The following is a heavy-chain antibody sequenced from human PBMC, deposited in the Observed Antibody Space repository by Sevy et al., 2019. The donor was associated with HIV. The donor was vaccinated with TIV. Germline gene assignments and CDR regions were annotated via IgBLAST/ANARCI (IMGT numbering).Heavy chain of an antibody. CDR3: TRWKAAQSIFDY. Sequence: GGSQRLSCPASGFTFGDYCMSWVRQAPGKGLEWLAFLKSDVYGGTVDHAASVRGRYVISRDASKTIAYLQMNDLKTEDTGVYYCTRWKAAQSIFDYWGQGALVTVSS. V-gene: IGHV3-49*04. CDR1: GFTFGDYC. J-gene: IGHJ4*02. D-gene: IGHD6-13*01. CDR2: LKSDVYGGTV.